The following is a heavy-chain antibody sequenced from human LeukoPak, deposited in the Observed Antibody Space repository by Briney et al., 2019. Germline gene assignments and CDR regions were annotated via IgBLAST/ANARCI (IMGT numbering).Heavy chain of an antibody. Sequence: PGGSLRLSCAASGFIFSSYGMHWVRQAPGKGLEWVAIIWDDGSNKYYADSVKGRFIISRDNSKNMLYLQMNSLRVEDTAVYYCAKGPETRYYIDVWGKGTTVTVPS. CDR2: IWDDGSNK. D-gene: IGHD2-15*01. CDR1: GFIFSSYG. CDR3: AKGPETRYYIDV. V-gene: IGHV3-33*06. J-gene: IGHJ6*03.